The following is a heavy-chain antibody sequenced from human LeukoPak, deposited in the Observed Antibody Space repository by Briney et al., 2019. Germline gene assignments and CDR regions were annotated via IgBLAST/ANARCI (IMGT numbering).Heavy chain of an antibody. CDR2: ISSSNNSI. V-gene: IGHV3-21*03. J-gene: IGHJ4*02. CDR1: GFTFTYYS. CDR3: ARSFQKADSSGYYSFKY. D-gene: IGHD3-22*01. Sequence: GGSLRLSCAASGFTFTYYSMNWVRQAPGKGLDWVSSISSSNNSIYYADSVKGRFTISRDNAKNSLFLQMESLRAEDPAGYYCARSFQKADSSGYYSFKYWGQGTLVTVSS.